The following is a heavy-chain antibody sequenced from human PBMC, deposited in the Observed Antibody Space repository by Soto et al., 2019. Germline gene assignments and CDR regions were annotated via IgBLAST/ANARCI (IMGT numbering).Heavy chain of an antibody. Sequence: NPAETLSLTCTVSGGAVTNSSYYFFWIRQSPGKGLEWIGSVYYRGRSYSKSSVKSRVTISVDTSKNRFSLSLNSVTASDTAVYFCVSQRTTVPTQAYFDYWGPGALVTVST. V-gene: IGHV4-39*01. CDR1: GGAVTNSSYY. J-gene: IGHJ4*02. CDR3: VSQRTTVPTQAYFDY. D-gene: IGHD4-17*01. CDR2: VYYRGRS.